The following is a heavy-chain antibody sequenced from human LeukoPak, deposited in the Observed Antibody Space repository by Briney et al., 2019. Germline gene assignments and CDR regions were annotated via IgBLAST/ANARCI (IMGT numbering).Heavy chain of an antibody. Sequence: SETLSLTCTVSGGSISSHYWSWIRQPPGKGLEWIGYIYYSGSTNYNPFLKSRVTMSLDTSKNQFSLNLSSVTAADTAVYYCARKALPGNWFDPWGQGTLVTVSS. J-gene: IGHJ5*02. CDR3: ARKALPGNWFDP. CDR1: GGSISSHY. V-gene: IGHV4-59*11. CDR2: IYYSGST.